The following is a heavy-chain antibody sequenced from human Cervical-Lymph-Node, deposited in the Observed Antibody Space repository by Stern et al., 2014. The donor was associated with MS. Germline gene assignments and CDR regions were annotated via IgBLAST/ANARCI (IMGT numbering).Heavy chain of an antibody. CDR1: GGSISSGGYY. Sequence: QVQLQESGPGLVKPSQTLSLTCTVSGGSISSGGYYWSWIRQHPGKGLEWIGYIYYSGSTYYNPSLKCLVTISVDTSKNQFSLKLSSVTAADTAVYYCARVIETYYYGSGRQYYFDYWGQGTLVTVSS. CDR2: IYYSGST. D-gene: IGHD3-10*01. J-gene: IGHJ4*02. V-gene: IGHV4-31*01. CDR3: ARVIETYYYGSGRQYYFDY.